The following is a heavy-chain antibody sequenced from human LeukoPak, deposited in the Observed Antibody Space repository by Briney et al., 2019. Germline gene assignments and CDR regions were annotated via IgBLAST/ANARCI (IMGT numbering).Heavy chain of an antibody. Sequence: GRSLRLSCAASGFTFSSYAMHWVRQAPGKGLEWVAVISYDGSNKYYADSVKGRFTISRDNSKNTLYLQMNSLRAEDTAVYYCAKDRRDPQLWLQPLYFDYWGQGTLVTVSS. CDR1: GFTFSSYA. J-gene: IGHJ4*02. CDR3: AKDRRDPQLWLQPLYFDY. V-gene: IGHV3-30-3*01. D-gene: IGHD5-18*01. CDR2: ISYDGSNK.